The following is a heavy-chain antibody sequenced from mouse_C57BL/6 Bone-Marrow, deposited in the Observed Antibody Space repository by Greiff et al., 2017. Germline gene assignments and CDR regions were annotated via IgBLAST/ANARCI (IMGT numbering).Heavy chain of an antibody. CDR3: ARIAALPYFDV. V-gene: IGHV8-8*01. D-gene: IGHD5-5*01. CDR1: GFSLSTFGMG. Sequence: QVTLKESGPGILQPSQTLSLTCSFSGFSLSTFGMGVGWTRQPSGKGLEWLAHIWWDDDKYYTPALKSRLTISKDTSKNQVFLKIANVDTAETATYYCARIAALPYFDVWGTGTTVTVSS. CDR2: IWWDDDK. J-gene: IGHJ1*03.